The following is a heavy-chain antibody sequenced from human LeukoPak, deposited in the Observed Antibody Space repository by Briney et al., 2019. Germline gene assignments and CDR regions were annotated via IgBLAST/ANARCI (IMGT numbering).Heavy chain of an antibody. V-gene: IGHV3-7*01. CDR2: IKQDGSEK. D-gene: IGHD1-14*01. CDR3: VKDNPLDY. J-gene: IGHJ4*02. Sequence: GGSLRLSCAASGFTFSSYWMSWVRQAPGKGLEWVANIKQDGSEKYYVDSVKGRFTISRDNSKNTLYLHINSLRAEDTAVYYCVKDNPLDYWGQGTLVIVSS. CDR1: GFTFSSYW.